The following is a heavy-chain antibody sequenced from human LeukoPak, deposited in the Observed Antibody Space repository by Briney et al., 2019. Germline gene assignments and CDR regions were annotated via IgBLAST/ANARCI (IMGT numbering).Heavy chain of an antibody. Sequence: GGSLRLSCAASGFSFSDEYMSWIRQAPGQGLEWISFISASGSYTNYADSVKGRFTISRDNAKNSLYLQMNSLRAEDTAVYYCGRSRGAGPGAHFDVWGQGTLVTVSS. CDR3: GRSRGAGPGAHFDV. D-gene: IGHD6-19*01. V-gene: IGHV3-11*03. CDR2: ISASGSYT. J-gene: IGHJ4*02. CDR1: GFSFSDEY.